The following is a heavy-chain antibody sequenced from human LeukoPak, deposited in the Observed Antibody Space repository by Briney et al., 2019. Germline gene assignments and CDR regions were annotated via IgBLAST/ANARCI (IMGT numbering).Heavy chain of an antibody. Sequence: SETLSLTCTVSGGSISSYYWSWIRQPPGKGLEWIGYIYYSGSTNYNPSLKSRVTISVDTSKNQFSLKLSSVTAADTAVYYCARVGTKFDPWGQGTLVTVSS. CDR2: IYYSGST. J-gene: IGHJ5*02. D-gene: IGHD2-2*01. CDR1: GGSISSYY. V-gene: IGHV4-59*01. CDR3: ARVGTKFDP.